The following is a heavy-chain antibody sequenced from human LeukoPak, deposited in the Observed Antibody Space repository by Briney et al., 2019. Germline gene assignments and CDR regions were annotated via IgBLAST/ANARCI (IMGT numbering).Heavy chain of an antibody. V-gene: IGHV3-74*01. CDR3: VRDVWGDRDGFFEY. D-gene: IGHD5-24*01. CDR1: GFPFNSYW. J-gene: IGHJ4*02. CDR2: VNNDGRST. Sequence: PGGSLRLSCAVSGFPFNSYWMHWVRQAPGKGLVWVSRVNNDGRSTSYLDSVKGRFTMSRDNAMNMVHLQMNSLRAEDTAIYYCVRDVWGDRDGFFEYWGQGNLVTVSS.